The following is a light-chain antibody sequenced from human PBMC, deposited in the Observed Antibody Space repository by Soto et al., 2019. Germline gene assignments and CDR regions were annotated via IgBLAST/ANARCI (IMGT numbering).Light chain of an antibody. J-gene: IGKJ1*01. Sequence: DIQMTQSPSTLSASVGDRVTIACRASQSINNRLAWYQQKPGKAPMYLIYDASNLGSGVPSRFSGSGSGTEFTLSISSLQPDDFATYYCQQYNGYPWTFGQGTKVEIK. V-gene: IGKV1-5*01. CDR2: DAS. CDR1: QSINNR. CDR3: QQYNGYPWT.